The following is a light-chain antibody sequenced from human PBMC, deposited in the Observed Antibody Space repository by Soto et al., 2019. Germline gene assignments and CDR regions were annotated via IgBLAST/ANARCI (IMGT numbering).Light chain of an antibody. CDR2: KAS. CDR3: QQYNSYWT. V-gene: IGKV1-5*03. CDR1: QSISSW. Sequence: DIPMTQSPSTLSASVGDRVTITCRASQSISSWLAWYQQKPGKAPKLLIYKASSLEGGVPSRFSGSGSDTEFTLTISSLQPDDFATYYCQQYNSYWTFGQGTKVEIK. J-gene: IGKJ1*01.